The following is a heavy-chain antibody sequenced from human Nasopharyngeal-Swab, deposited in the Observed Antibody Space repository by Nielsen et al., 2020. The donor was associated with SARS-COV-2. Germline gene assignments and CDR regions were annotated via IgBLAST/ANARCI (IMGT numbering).Heavy chain of an antibody. CDR1: GFTFSSYE. CDR2: ISSSGSTI. Sequence: GESLKISCAASGFTFSSYEMNWVRQAPGKGLEWVSYISSSGSTIYYADSVKGRFTISRDNDKNSLYLQMNSLRAEDTAVYYCARDAQRMYYYDSSGLYYYYGMDVWGQGTTVTVSS. J-gene: IGHJ6*02. V-gene: IGHV3-48*03. CDR3: ARDAQRMYYYDSSGLYYYYGMDV. D-gene: IGHD3-22*01.